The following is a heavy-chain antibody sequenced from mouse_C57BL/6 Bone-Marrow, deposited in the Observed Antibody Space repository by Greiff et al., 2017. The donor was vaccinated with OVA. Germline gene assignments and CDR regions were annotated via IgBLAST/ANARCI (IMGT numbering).Heavy chain of an antibody. Sequence: VQLQQPGAELVRPGTSVKLSCKASGYTFTSYWMHWVKQRPGQGLEWIGVIDPSDSYTNYNQKFKGKATLTVDTSSSTAYMQLSSLTSEDSAVYYCASYDPDYWCQGTSVTVSS. CDR3: ASYDPDY. V-gene: IGHV1-59*01. CDR1: GYTFTSYW. CDR2: IDPSDSYT. J-gene: IGHJ4*01. D-gene: IGHD2-3*01.